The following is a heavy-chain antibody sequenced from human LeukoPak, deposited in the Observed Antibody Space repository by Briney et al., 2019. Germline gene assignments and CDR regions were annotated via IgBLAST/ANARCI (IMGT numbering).Heavy chain of an antibody. CDR3: ARHRILTGSGDAFDI. Sequence: SETLSLTCTVSGGSISSYYWSWIRQPPGKGLEWIGYIYYSGSTNYNPSLKSRVTISVDTSKNQFSLKLSSVTAADTAVYYCARHRILTGSGDAFDIWGQGTMVTVSS. CDR2: IYYSGST. CDR1: GGSISSYY. D-gene: IGHD3-9*01. J-gene: IGHJ3*02. V-gene: IGHV4-59*08.